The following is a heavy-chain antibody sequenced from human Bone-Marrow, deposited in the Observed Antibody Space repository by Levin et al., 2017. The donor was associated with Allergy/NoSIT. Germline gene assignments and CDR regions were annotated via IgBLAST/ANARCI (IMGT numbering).Heavy chain of an antibody. CDR1: GYTFTGYY. J-gene: IGHJ4*02. V-gene: IGHV1-2*02. CDR2: INPNSGGP. Sequence: RGESLKISCKASGYTFTGYYLHWVRQAPGQGPEWMGWINPNSGGPNYAQKFQGRVTMTRDTSISTAYMELSRLRSDDTAVYYCARLSHYNDSCWGPGTLVTVSS. CDR3: ARLSHYNDSC. D-gene: IGHD3-22*01.